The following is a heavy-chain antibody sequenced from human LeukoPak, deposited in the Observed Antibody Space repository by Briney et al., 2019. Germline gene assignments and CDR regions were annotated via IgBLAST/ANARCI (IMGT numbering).Heavy chain of an antibody. CDR2: IFYSGST. CDR1: SGSISTSNYY. J-gene: IGHJ4*02. CDR3: AKDQSSGSWYSLYFDY. Sequence: SETLSLTCTVSSGSISTSNYYWGWVRQPPGKALEWIGNIFYSGSTYYSPSLKSRVTISLDTSRNQFSLKLNSVTAADTAVYYCAKDQSSGSWYSLYFDYWGQGTLVTVSS. D-gene: IGHD6-13*01. V-gene: IGHV4-39*07.